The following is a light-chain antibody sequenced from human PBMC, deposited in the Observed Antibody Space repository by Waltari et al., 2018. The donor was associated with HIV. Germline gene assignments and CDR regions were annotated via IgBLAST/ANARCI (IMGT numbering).Light chain of an antibody. CDR2: STS. CDR3: QQSNSYPRT. V-gene: IGKV1-9*01. CDR1: QDIRTY. Sequence: DIQLTQSPSFLSASVGDRVTIPCRASQDIRTYVAWYQQKPGKAPNLLIYSTSILRTWVPSRFSGSGSGTEFTLTVTNLQPEDFALYYCQQSNSYPRTFGGGTRVEIK. J-gene: IGKJ4*01.